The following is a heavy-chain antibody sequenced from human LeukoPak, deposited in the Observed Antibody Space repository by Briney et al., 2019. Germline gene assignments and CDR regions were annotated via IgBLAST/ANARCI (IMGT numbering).Heavy chain of an antibody. J-gene: IGHJ3*02. V-gene: IGHV3-74*01. D-gene: IGHD2-21*01. CDR1: EFTFSSYW. CDR2: INSDGSST. Sequence: GSLRLSCAASEFTFSSYWMHWVRQAPGKGLVWVSRINSDGSSTSYADSVKGRFTISRDNAKNTLYLQMNSLRAEDTAVYYCARSGFRGPLDAFDIWGQGTMVTVSS. CDR3: ARSGFRGPLDAFDI.